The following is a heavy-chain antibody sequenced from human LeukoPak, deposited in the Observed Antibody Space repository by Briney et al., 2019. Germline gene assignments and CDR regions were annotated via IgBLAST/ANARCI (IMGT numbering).Heavy chain of an antibody. CDR3: AKDDAWGRFQH. CDR2: IKTKTYGATT. V-gene: IGHV3-49*03. Sequence: GGSLRLSCATSGSSFGDHGVSWFRQAPGKGPEWISFIKTKTYGATTEYAASVKGRFTISRDNSKNTVSLQMNSLRAEDTAVYYCAKDDAWGRFQHWGQGTLVTVSS. CDR1: GSSFGDHG. D-gene: IGHD3-16*01. J-gene: IGHJ1*01.